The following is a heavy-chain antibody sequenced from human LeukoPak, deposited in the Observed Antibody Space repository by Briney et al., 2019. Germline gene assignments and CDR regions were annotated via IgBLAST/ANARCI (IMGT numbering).Heavy chain of an antibody. Sequence: PSETLSHTCAVYGGSFSGSYWSWIRQSPGKGLEWIGEIHHSGSTNYNPSLKSRVTIFLDTSNNQFSLKLTSVTAADTAVYYCARSRASVATAGTFGDWGQGALVTVSS. CDR1: GGSFSGSY. CDR2: IHHSGST. CDR3: ARSRASVATAGTFGD. V-gene: IGHV4-34*01. D-gene: IGHD1-1*01. J-gene: IGHJ4*02.